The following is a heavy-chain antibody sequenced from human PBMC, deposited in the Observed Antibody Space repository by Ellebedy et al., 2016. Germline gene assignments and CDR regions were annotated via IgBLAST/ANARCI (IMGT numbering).Heavy chain of an antibody. V-gene: IGHV3-23*01. CDR3: RPGHYANL. J-gene: IGHJ5*02. Sequence: GESLKISXAASGIAFSDFFMGWVRRAPGKGLEWVATISAGGETTHFADSVRGRFSVSRDNSKSTLFLHMYSLRVDDTAVYYCRPGHYANLWGHGTLVTVSS. D-gene: IGHD4-17*01. CDR1: GIAFSDFF. CDR2: ISAGGETT.